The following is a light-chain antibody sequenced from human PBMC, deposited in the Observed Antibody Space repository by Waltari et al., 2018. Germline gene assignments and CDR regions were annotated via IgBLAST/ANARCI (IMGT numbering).Light chain of an antibody. CDR1: QTVSNT. CDR3: QHYNEWPRA. J-gene: IGKJ1*01. Sequence: EIVLTQSPLTLSVSPLERATLSCRATQTVSNTLAWYQQKPGQAPSLLIYDASTRATGIPARFSGSGSGTDFTLTISSLQSEDFAVYQCQHYNEWPRAFGQGTKVEIK. CDR2: DAS. V-gene: IGKV3-15*01.